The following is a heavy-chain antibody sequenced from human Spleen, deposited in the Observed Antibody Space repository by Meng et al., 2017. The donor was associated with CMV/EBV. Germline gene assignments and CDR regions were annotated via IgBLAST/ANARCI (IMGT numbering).Heavy chain of an antibody. CDR1: GGSISSDTGF. CDR3: ARVAGDY. V-gene: IGHV4-31*02. Sequence: LSLTWSVSGGSISSDTGFWSWIRQYPGKGLEWIGYIYYTGSTYYNPSLESRVTISIDTSKNQFSLKLSSVTAADTAVYYCARVAGDYWGQGTLVTVSS. CDR2: IYYTGST. J-gene: IGHJ4*02.